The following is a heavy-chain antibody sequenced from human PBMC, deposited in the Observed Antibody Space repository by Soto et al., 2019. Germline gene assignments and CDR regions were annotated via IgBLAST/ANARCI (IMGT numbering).Heavy chain of an antibody. Sequence: SETLPLTCTVSGGSISSGGYYWTWIRQHPGKGLEWIGNIYYSGSTYYNPSLKSRVTISADTSKNQFSLKLSSVTAADTAVYYCGRERRDGYKDDGLDNWGPGTMVNV. CDR1: GGSISSGGYY. CDR2: IYYSGST. V-gene: IGHV4-31*03. J-gene: IGHJ3*02. D-gene: IGHD5-12*01. CDR3: GRERRDGYKDDGLDN.